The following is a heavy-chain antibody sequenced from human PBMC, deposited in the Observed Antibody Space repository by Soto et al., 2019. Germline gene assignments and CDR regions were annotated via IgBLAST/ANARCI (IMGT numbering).Heavy chain of an antibody. CDR1: GYTFTRYV. V-gene: IGHV1-18*01. CDR2: ISPSKGTR. CDR3: ARIRRRTDTPDARIDF. J-gene: IGHJ4*02. Sequence: QIHLVQSGSEVKTPGASVKVSCKVSGYTFTRYVISWVRQATGQGLEWVGWISPSKGTRNYTERLQGRVTLTTDTSTSTAYMELNSLTSDDTAVYYCARIRRRTDTPDARIDFWGQGSLVTVAS. D-gene: IGHD3-3*02.